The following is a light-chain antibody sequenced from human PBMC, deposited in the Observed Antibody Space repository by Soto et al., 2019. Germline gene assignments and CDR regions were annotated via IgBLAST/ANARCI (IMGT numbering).Light chain of an antibody. V-gene: IGLV2-14*03. J-gene: IGLJ1*01. Sequence: QSALTQPRSVSGSPGQSITISCTGASSDVGNYNYVSWYQQHPGKAPKLIIYDVSNRPSGVSNRFSGSKSGNTASLTISGLQAEDEADYYCSSKTSSRTPFVFGTGTKVTV. CDR1: SSDVGNYNY. CDR3: SSKTSSRTPFV. CDR2: DVS.